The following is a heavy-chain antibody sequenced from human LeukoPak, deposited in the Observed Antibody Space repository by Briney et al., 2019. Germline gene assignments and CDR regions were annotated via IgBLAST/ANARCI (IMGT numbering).Heavy chain of an antibody. Sequence: GGSLRLSCGASGFPFSHFAMTLVRQTPGGGLEWVATIHGPGTATHYADSVRGRFAISRDNSKNILYLQLNSLRAEDTAVYYCAKDEGPLLNNWYRQYWDQGTLVTVSS. V-gene: IGHV3-23*01. J-gene: IGHJ4*02. D-gene: IGHD6-13*01. CDR2: IHGPGTAT. CDR3: AKDEGPLLNNWYRQY. CDR1: GFPFSHFA.